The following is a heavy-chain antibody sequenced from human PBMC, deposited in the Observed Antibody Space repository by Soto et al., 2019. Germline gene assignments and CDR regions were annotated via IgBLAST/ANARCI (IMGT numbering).Heavy chain of an antibody. J-gene: IGHJ4*02. CDR2: INIVGGNT. CDR3: TKNYYFDS. V-gene: IGHV3-23*01. CDR1: GFTFSNYA. Sequence: QPGGSLRLSCAASGFTFSNYAMSWVRQAPGKALEWVSSINIVGGNTNYADSVRGRFTMSRDDCKNTVFLQMNSLRAEDTAIYYCTKNYYFDSWGQGTLVTVSS.